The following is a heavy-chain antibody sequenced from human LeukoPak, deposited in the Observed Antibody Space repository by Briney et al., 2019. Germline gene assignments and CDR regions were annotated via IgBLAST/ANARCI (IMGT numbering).Heavy chain of an antibody. CDR2: IYYSGST. J-gene: IGHJ3*02. CDR3: ARAGYYDSSGASDDAFDI. CDR1: GGSISSGGYY. V-gene: IGHV4-30-4*08. D-gene: IGHD3-22*01. Sequence: SETLSLTCTVSGGSISSGGYYWSWIRQPPGKGLEWIGYIYYSGSTYYNPSLKSRVTISVDTSKNQFSLKLSSVTAADTAVYYCARAGYYDSSGASDDAFDIWGQGTMVTVSS.